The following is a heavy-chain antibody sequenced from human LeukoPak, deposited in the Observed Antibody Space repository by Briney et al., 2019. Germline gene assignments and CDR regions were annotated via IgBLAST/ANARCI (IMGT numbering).Heavy chain of an antibody. CDR1: GFTFRNYW. V-gene: IGHV3-7*03. Sequence: GGSLRLSCAVSGFTFRNYWMAWVRQAPGKGREWVANIRGDEGDKNSVDSVKGRFTTSRDNAKNSLYLQMNSLRVEDTAVYYCARDVGGDLDYWGQGTLVTVSS. CDR3: ARDVGGDLDY. J-gene: IGHJ4*02. CDR2: IRGDEGDK. D-gene: IGHD2-21*02.